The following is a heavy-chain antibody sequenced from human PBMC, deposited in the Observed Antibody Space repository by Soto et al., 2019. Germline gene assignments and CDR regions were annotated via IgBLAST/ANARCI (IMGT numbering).Heavy chain of an antibody. CDR3: ARGYDFWSGYWTRYYYYGMDV. CDR2: IYYSGST. Sequence: PSETLSLTCTVSGGSISSGGYYWSWIRQHPGKGLEWIGYIYYSGSTYYNPSLKSRVTISVDTSKNQFSLRLSSATAADTAVYYCARGYDFWSGYWTRYYYYGMDVWGQGTTVTVSS. D-gene: IGHD3-3*01. V-gene: IGHV4-31*03. J-gene: IGHJ6*02. CDR1: GGSISSGGYY.